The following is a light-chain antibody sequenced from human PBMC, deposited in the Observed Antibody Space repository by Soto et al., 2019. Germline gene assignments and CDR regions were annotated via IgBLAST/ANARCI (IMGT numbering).Light chain of an antibody. Sequence: QSALTQPASVSGSPGQSITISCTGTSSDGGGYNYVSWSQQHPGKAPKLMIYDVSIRPSGVSNRFSGSKSGNTASLTISGLQAEDEADYYCSSYTSSNTLKALFGGETPLIVL. V-gene: IGLV2-14*01. CDR3: SSYTSSNTLKAL. CDR1: SSDGGGYNY. CDR2: DVS. J-gene: IGLJ3*02.